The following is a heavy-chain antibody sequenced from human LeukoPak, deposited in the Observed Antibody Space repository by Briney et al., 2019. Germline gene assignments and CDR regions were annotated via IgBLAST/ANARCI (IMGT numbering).Heavy chain of an antibody. CDR1: GYIFTGYY. V-gene: IGHV1-2*02. Sequence: GASVKVSCKASGYIFTGYYMHWVRQAPGQGLEWMGWINPNSGGTNYAQKFQGRVTMTRDTSISTAYMELSRLRSDDTAVYYCARVPRLPANWFDPWGQGTLVTVSS. CDR2: INPNSGGT. CDR3: ARVPRLPANWFDP. D-gene: IGHD6-25*01. J-gene: IGHJ5*02.